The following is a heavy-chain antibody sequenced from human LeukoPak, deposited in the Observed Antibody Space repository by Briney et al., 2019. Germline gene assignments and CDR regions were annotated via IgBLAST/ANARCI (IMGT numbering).Heavy chain of an antibody. Sequence: GASVKVSCKASGYTFTGYYMHWVRQAPGQGLEWMGRINPNSGGTNYAQKFQGRVTMTRDTSISTAYMELSRLRSDDTAVYYCARDAWAADGSGYSSGPFDYWGQGTLVTVSS. D-gene: IGHD3-22*01. J-gene: IGHJ4*02. CDR3: ARDAWAADGSGYSSGPFDY. CDR1: GYTFTGYY. CDR2: INPNSGGT. V-gene: IGHV1-2*06.